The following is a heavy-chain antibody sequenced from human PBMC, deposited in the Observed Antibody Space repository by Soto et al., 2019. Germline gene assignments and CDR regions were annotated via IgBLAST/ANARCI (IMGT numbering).Heavy chain of an antibody. CDR3: ARKDKSGYFNWFDP. CDR2: IFPSDSDT. D-gene: IGHD3-22*01. CDR1: GYKFTSSW. J-gene: IGHJ5*02. V-gene: IGHV5-51*01. Sequence: LGESLNISCRTSGYKFTSSWIAWVRQKPGKGLEWMGIIFPSDSDTRYSPSFQGQVTISADSSTSTVFLQWASLKASDTAVYFCARKDKSGYFNWFDPWGQGTLVTVSS.